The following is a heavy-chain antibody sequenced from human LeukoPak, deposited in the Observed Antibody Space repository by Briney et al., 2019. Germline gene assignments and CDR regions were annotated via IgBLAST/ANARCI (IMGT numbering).Heavy chain of an antibody. V-gene: IGHV3-49*04. D-gene: IGHD5-18*01. CDR3: SRGPIQLWVHNGMDV. CDR1: GFTFGDHA. Sequence: GRSLRPSCSSYGFTFGDHAMSWVSQAAGNWLGLLGFIRSRAYGGTTEYAASVKSRFSISRDDSKGIVYLQMNSLKIEDTAVYYCSRGPIQLWVHNGMDVWGQGTTVIVSS. CDR2: IRSRAYGGTT. J-gene: IGHJ6*02.